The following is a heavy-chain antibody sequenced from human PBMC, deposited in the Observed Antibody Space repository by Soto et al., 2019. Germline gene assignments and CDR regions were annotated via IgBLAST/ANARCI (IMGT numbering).Heavy chain of an antibody. CDR1: GYSFAGYW. Sequence: GESLKRSCKGSGYSFAGYWITWVRQKPGKGLEWMGRIDPSDSQTYYSPSFRGHVTISVTKSITTVFLQWSSLRASDTAMYYCARQIYDSDTGPNFQYYFDSWGQGTAVTVSS. CDR3: ARQIYDSDTGPNFQYYFDS. CDR2: IDPSDSQT. D-gene: IGHD3-22*01. J-gene: IGHJ4*02. V-gene: IGHV5-10-1*01.